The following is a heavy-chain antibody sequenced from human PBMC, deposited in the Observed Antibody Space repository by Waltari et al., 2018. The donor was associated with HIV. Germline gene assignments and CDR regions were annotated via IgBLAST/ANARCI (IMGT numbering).Heavy chain of an antibody. CDR2: ISYRGTT. CDR3: ARDLGRVTTDESWYFDL. Sequence: QVQLQESGPGLVKPSETLSLTCTVSGGSISGYYWSWVRQPPGKGLEWIVSISYRGTTAYSPSLKSRISTSVDTSNNQVILNLSSATAADTAVYYCARDLGRVTTDESWYFDLWGRGTLVTVSS. V-gene: IGHV4-59*01. CDR1: GGSISGYY. D-gene: IGHD2-21*02. J-gene: IGHJ2*01.